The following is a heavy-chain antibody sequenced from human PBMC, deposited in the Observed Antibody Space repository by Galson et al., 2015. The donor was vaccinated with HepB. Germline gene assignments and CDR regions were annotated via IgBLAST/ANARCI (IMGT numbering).Heavy chain of an antibody. CDR3: AQAGDYYYYMDV. Sequence: PALVKPTQTLTLTCTFSGFSLSTSGVGVGWIRQPPGKALEWLALIYWDDDKRYSPSLKSRLTITKDTSKNQVVLTMTNMDPVDTATYYCAQAGDYYYYMDVWGKGTTVTVSS. CDR1: GFSLSTSGVG. D-gene: IGHD3-16*01. J-gene: IGHJ6*03. CDR2: IYWDDDK. V-gene: IGHV2-5*02.